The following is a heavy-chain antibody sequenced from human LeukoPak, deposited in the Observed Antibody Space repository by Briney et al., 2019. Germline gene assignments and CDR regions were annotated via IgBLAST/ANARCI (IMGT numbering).Heavy chain of an antibody. CDR1: GGSISSSSYY. CDR3: ARVRGAYPPDTDDY. D-gene: IGHD5-18*01. Sequence: SETLSLTCTVSGGSISSSSYYWGWIRQPPGKGLEWIGSIYYSGSTYYNPSLKSRVTISVDTSKNQFSLKLSSVTAADTAVYYCARVRGAYPPDTDDYWGQGTLVTVSS. V-gene: IGHV4-39*07. CDR2: IYYSGST. J-gene: IGHJ4*02.